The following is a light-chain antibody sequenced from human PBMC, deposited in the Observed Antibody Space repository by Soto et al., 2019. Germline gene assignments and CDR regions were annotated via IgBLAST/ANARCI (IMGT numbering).Light chain of an antibody. Sequence: QPVLTQSPSASASLGASVKLTCTLSSGHSSYAIAWHQQQPEKGPRYLMKLNSDGSHSKGDGIPDRFSGSSSGAESYLTISILQSEDESDYYCQTWGTGPVVFGGGTKLTVL. CDR3: QTWGTGPVV. CDR2: LNSDGSH. V-gene: IGLV4-69*01. CDR1: SGHSSYA. J-gene: IGLJ2*01.